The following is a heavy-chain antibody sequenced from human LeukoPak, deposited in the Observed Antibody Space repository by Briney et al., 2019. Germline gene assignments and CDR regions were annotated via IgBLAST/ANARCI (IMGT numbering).Heavy chain of an antibody. Sequence: ASVKVSCKASGYTFTSYYMHWVRQAPGQGLEWMGIINPSGGSTSYAQKFQGRVTMTRDTSTSTVYMELSSLRSEDTAVYYCASEPGDYYDSSFQSRFDYWGQGTLVTVSS. CDR2: INPSGGST. CDR3: ASEPGDYYDSSFQSRFDY. CDR1: GYTFTSYY. V-gene: IGHV1-46*01. D-gene: IGHD3-22*01. J-gene: IGHJ4*02.